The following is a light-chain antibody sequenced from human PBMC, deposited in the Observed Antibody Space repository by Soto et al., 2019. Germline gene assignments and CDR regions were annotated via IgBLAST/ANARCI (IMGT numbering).Light chain of an antibody. CDR1: SSDIGGYDH. J-gene: IGLJ1*01. Sequence: QSVLTQPASVSGSPGQSITISCTGTSSDIGGYDHVSWYQQYPGKAPKLMIYDVSNRPSGVSDRFSGSKSANTASLTISGLQAEDEADYYCNSYTTSSSLYVFGTGTKVTVL. V-gene: IGLV2-14*01. CDR3: NSYTTSSSLYV. CDR2: DVS.